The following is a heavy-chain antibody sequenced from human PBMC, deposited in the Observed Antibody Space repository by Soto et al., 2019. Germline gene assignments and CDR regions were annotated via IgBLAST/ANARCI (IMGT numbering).Heavy chain of an antibody. CDR1: GFTFSNVW. D-gene: IGHD6-19*01. Sequence: EVQLVESGGGLVKPGGSLRLSCAGSGFTFSNVWMNWVRQAPGKWLEWVGRIKSETDGGTIDYAAPVKGRFTISRDDSNNTLYLQMNRLKTEDTATYYCTPLALKYNSDWYPLSDWGQGTRVTVSS. J-gene: IGHJ4*02. CDR2: IKSETDGGTI. V-gene: IGHV3-15*07. CDR3: TPLALKYNSDWYPLSD.